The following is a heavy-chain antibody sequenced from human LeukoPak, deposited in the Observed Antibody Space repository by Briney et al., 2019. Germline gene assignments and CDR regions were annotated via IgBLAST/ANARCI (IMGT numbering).Heavy chain of an antibody. CDR1: GFTFSSYE. D-gene: IGHD6-19*01. V-gene: IGHV3-48*03. CDR2: ISSSGNTI. J-gene: IGHJ3*02. Sequence: PGGSLRLSCAASGFTFSSYEMNWVRQAPGKGLEWVSYISSSGNTIYYADSAKGRFTISRDNAKNSLYLQMNSLRPEDTAMYYCARAYSSGWWQAFDIWGQGTMVTVSS. CDR3: ARAYSSGWWQAFDI.